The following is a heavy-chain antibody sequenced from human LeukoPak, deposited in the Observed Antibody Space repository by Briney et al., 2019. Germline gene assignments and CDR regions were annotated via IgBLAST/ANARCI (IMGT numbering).Heavy chain of an antibody. CDR1: GFPVSSSY. J-gene: IGHJ5*02. Sequence: GGSLRLSFAASGFPVSSSYMSWVRPAPGKGLEWVSVIYSGGSTYYADSVKGRFTISRDNSKNTLYLQVNSLRAEDTAVYYCARRYNNWFDPWGQGTLVTVSS. V-gene: IGHV3-66*04. D-gene: IGHD1-1*01. CDR3: ARRYNNWFDP. CDR2: IYSGGST.